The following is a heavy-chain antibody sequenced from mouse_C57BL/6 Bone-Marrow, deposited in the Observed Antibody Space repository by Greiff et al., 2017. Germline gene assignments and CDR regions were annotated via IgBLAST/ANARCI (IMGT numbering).Heavy chain of an antibody. Sequence: VQLQQSGTVLARPGASVKMSCKTSGYTFTSYTMHWVKQRPGQGLEWIGYINPSSGYTKYNQKFKDKATLTADKSSSTAYMQLSSLTSEDSAVYYCAYYGSKGYWGQGTTLTVSS. CDR2: INPSSGYT. D-gene: IGHD1-1*01. CDR3: AYYGSKGY. V-gene: IGHV1-4*01. CDR1: GYTFTSYT. J-gene: IGHJ2*01.